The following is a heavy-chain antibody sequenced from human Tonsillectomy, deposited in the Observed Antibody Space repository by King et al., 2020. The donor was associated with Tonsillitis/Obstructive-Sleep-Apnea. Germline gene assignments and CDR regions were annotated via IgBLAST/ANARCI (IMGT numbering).Heavy chain of an antibody. CDR2: ISSSGSAI. V-gene: IGHV3-48*03. J-gene: IGHJ6*03. CDR1: GFIFSSSE. Sequence: EVQLVESGGGLVQPGGSLRLSCAASGFIFSSSEMNWVRQAPGKGLEWVSYISSSGSAIYYADSVKGRFTISRDNAKISLFLQMNTLRAEDTAVYYCARVASYYYYYMDVWGKGTTVTVSS. CDR3: ARVASYYYYYMDV.